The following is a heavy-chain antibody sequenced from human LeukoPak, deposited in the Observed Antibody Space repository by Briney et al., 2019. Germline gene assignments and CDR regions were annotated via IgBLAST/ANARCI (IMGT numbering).Heavy chain of an antibody. CDR1: GFTFSSYV. CDR3: AKDRLWRTSRYCSGGSCSTETDY. D-gene: IGHD2-15*01. V-gene: IGHV3-23*01. J-gene: IGHJ4*02. Sequence: PGGSLRLSCAASGFTFSSYVMSWVRQAPGKGLEWVSAISGSGGSTYYADSVKGRFTISRDNSKNTLYLQMNSLRAEDTAVYYCAKDRLWRTSRYCSGGSCSTETDYWGQGTLVTVSS. CDR2: ISGSGGST.